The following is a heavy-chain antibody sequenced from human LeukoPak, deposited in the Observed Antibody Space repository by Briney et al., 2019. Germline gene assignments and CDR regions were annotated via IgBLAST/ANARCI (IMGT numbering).Heavy chain of an antibody. Sequence: AASVKVSCKASGYTFTDYYIHWVPQAPGQGLEWIGRINPDSGGTNSAQKFQGRVTMTRDTSISTAYIELSSLRSDGTAVYYCARAKEQTIAARYFDYWGQGTLVTVSS. V-gene: IGHV1-2*06. J-gene: IGHJ4*02. CDR2: INPDSGGT. CDR1: GYTFTDYY. D-gene: IGHD6-6*01. CDR3: ARAKEQTIAARYFDY.